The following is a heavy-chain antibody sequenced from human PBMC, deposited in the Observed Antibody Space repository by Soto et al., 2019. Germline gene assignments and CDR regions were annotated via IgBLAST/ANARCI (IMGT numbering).Heavy chain of an antibody. CDR2: MYYSGST. J-gene: IGHJ5*02. D-gene: IGHD2-8*01. Sequence: QVQLQESRPGLVKPSETLSLTCTVSGGSVSSPTYYWSWIRQPPGKGLEWIGYMYYSGSTNYNPSLKSRVTISRDTAKNLFSLTLSYVTAAYTAVYYCAGGRCHVNNWFDPWGQGTLVTVSS. CDR1: GGSVSSPTYY. CDR3: AGGRCHVNNWFDP. V-gene: IGHV4-61*01.